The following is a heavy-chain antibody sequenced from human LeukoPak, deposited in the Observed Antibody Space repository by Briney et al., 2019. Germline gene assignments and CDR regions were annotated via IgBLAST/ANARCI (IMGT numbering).Heavy chain of an antibody. D-gene: IGHD7-27*01. CDR3: ARDTSNGGYYMDV. J-gene: IGHJ6*03. V-gene: IGHV3-30*04. CDR1: GFTFSSYA. Sequence: GGSLRLSCAASGFTFSSYAMHWVRQAPGKGLEWVAVISYDGSNKYYADSVKGRFTISRDNSKNTLYLQMNSLRAEDTAVYYCARDTSNGGYYMDVWGKGTTVTVSS. CDR2: ISYDGSNK.